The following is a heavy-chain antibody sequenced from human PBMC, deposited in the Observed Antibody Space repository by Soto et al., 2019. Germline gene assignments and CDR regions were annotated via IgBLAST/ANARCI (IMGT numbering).Heavy chain of an antibody. CDR2: INHSGST. D-gene: IGHD2-2*02. J-gene: IGHJ6*03. Sequence: QVQLQQWGAGLLKPSETLSLTCAVYGGSFSGYYWSWIRQPPGKGLVWIGEINHSGSTNYNPSLKSRVTVSVDTSKNQFSLKLSAVTAADTAMYYCARGQDIVVVPAAIVGYYYMDVWGKGTTVTVSS. CDR3: ARGQDIVVVPAAIVGYYYMDV. V-gene: IGHV4-34*01. CDR1: GGSFSGYY.